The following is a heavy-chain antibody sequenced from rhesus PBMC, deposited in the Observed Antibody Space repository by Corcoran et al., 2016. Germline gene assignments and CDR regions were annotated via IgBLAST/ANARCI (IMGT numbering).Heavy chain of an antibody. CDR3: TTRIAAGPVYGLDS. CDR1: GGSISDDYY. V-gene: IGHV4-106*01. J-gene: IGHJ6*01. Sequence: QVQLQESGPGLVKPSETLSLTCAVSGGSISDDYYWSWIRQPPGKGLEWIVYIYGSGGGTNYNTSLKNQVTISIDTSKNQFSLKLSSVTAADTAVYYCTTRIAAGPVYGLDSWGQGVVVTVSS. D-gene: IGHD6-13*01. CDR2: IYGSGGGT.